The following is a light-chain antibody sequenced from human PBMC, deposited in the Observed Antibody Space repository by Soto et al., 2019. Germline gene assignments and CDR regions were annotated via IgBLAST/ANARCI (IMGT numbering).Light chain of an antibody. CDR1: SSDVGGYNY. CDR2: EVS. Sequence: QSALTQPPSASGSPGQSVTISCTGTSSDVGGYNYVSWYQQHPGKAPKLLIYEVSKRPSGVPDRFSGSKSGNTASLTVSGLQAEDEADYYCSSYAGSNYYVFGTGTKVTFL. V-gene: IGLV2-8*01. J-gene: IGLJ1*01. CDR3: SSYAGSNYYV.